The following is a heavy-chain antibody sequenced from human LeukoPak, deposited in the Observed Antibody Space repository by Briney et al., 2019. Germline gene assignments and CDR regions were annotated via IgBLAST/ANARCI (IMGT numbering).Heavy chain of an antibody. CDR2: ISYDGSNK. CDR3: AGEDSYYDFWSGYSEDSYYFDY. CDR1: GFTFSSYA. V-gene: IGHV3-30*04. J-gene: IGHJ4*02. Sequence: PGRSLRLSCAASGFTFSSYAIHWVRQAPGKGLEWVAVISYDGSNKYYADSVKGRFTISRDNSKNTLYLQMNSLRVEDTAVYYCAGEDSYYDFWSGYSEDSYYFDYWGQGTLVTVSS. D-gene: IGHD3-3*01.